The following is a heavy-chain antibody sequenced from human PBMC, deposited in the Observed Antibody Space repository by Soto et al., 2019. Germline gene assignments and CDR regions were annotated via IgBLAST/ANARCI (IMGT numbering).Heavy chain of an antibody. CDR3: ATDRGGGPPSPVAY. D-gene: IGHD3-16*01. V-gene: IGHV1-2*02. CDR1: GYTFTGYF. J-gene: IGHJ4*02. CDR2: INPNRGDT. Sequence: SPVKVSCKASGYTFTGYFMRWVRQAPGHGLAWMGWINPNRGDTNYPQKFQGRVTMTRDTSINTAYIGLSSLKSEDTAVYYRATDRGGGPPSPVAYWRQGTLVTVSS.